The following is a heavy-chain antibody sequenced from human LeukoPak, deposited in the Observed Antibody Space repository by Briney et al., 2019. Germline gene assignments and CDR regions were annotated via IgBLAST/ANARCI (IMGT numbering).Heavy chain of an antibody. J-gene: IGHJ4*02. D-gene: IGHD3-22*01. CDR1: GYSFTSYW. CDR3: ARRVYDSSGYYFFDY. CDR2: IDPSDSYT. Sequence: GESLRISCQGSGYSFTSYWISWVRRMPRKGLEWMGMIDPSDSYTNYSPSFQSHVTISADKSISTAYLQWCGLKASDTAMYYCARRVYDSSGYYFFDYWGQGTLVTVSS. V-gene: IGHV5-10-1*01.